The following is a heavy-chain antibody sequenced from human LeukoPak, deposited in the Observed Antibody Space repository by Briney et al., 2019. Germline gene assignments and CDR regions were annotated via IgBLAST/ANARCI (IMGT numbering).Heavy chain of an antibody. CDR3: AREGTVTNCYYYYYMDV. Sequence: ASVKVSCKASGYTFTSYGISWVRQAPGQGLEWMGWISAYNGNTNYAQKLQGRVTMTTDTSTSTAYMELRSLRSDDTAVYYCAREGTVTNCYYYYYMDVWGKGTTVTVSS. V-gene: IGHV1-18*01. CDR1: GYTFTSYG. D-gene: IGHD4-17*01. CDR2: ISAYNGNT. J-gene: IGHJ6*03.